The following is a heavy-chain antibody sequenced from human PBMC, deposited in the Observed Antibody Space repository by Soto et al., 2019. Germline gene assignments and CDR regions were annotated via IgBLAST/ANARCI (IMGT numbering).Heavy chain of an antibody. V-gene: IGHV1-8*01. CDR2: MNPDSDKT. Sequence: QVQLVQSGAEVKKPGASVKVSCKASGYMFSNYDIIWLRQATGQGLEWMGWMNPDSDKTDYAQKFQGRVTMTGNTSISTAYMELTALTYEDTAIYYCARPGARYCGGDCYSSHWGQGTLVTVSS. CDR1: GYMFSNYD. D-gene: IGHD2-21*02. CDR3: ARPGARYCGGDCYSSH. J-gene: IGHJ4*02.